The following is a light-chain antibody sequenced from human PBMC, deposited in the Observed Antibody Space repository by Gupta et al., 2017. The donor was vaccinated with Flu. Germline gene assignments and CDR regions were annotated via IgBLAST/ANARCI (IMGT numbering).Light chain of an antibody. J-gene: IGKJ1*01. V-gene: IGKV2-30*01. Sequence: DGVMTQSPLSLPVTLGQPASISCRSSQSLVYSDGNTYLHWLQQRPGQSPRRLIYQVSHRESGVPDRFSGSGSGTDFTLKSSRVEAEDVGVYYCMQGSRWPWAFGQGTKVEIK. CDR1: QSLVYSDGNTY. CDR3: MQGSRWPWA. CDR2: QVS.